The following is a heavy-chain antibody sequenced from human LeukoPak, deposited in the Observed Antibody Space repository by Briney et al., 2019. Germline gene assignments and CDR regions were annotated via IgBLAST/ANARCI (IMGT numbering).Heavy chain of an antibody. V-gene: IGHV4-39*01. D-gene: IGHD5-18*01. Sequence: SETLSLTCTVSGGSISSSSYYWGWIRQPPGKGLEWIGSIYYSGSTYYNPSLKSRVTISVDTSKNQFSLKLSSVPAADTAVYYCARRGYSYGYGIFDPWGQGTLVTVSS. CDR2: IYYSGST. J-gene: IGHJ5*02. CDR1: GGSISSSSYY. CDR3: ARRGYSYGYGIFDP.